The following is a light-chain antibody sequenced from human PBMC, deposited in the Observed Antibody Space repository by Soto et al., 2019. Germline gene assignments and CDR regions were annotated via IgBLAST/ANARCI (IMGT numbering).Light chain of an antibody. J-gene: IGKJ2*01. CDR2: GAS. V-gene: IGKV3-20*01. CDR1: QSVSSSY. CDR3: QQYGSSPRRYT. Sequence: EIVLTQSPGTLSLSPGERATLSCRASQSVSSSYLAWYQQKPGQAPRLLIYGASSRATGIPDRFSGSGYGTDFTLTISRLEPADFAVYYCQQYGSSPRRYTFGQGTKLEIK.